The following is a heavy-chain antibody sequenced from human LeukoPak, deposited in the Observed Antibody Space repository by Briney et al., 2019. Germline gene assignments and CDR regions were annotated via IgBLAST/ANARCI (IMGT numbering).Heavy chain of an antibody. D-gene: IGHD3-9*01. J-gene: IGHJ4*02. Sequence: ASVKVSCKASGYTFTSYAMHWVRQAPGQRLEWMGWINSGNGNTKYSQEFQGRVTITRDTSASTAYMELSSLRSEDMAVYYCARAELRYFDLDYWGQGTLVTVSS. CDR2: INSGNGNT. V-gene: IGHV1-3*03. CDR1: GYTFTSYA. CDR3: ARAELRYFDLDY.